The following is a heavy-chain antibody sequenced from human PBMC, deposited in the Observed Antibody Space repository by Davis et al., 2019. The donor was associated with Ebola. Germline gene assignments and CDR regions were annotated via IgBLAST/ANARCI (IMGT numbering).Heavy chain of an antibody. CDR3: ARGRRAGDYYYGMDV. CDR1: GGSFSGYY. D-gene: IGHD6-19*01. V-gene: IGHV4-34*01. CDR2: INHSGST. J-gene: IGHJ6*02. Sequence: SETLSLTCAVYGGSFSGYYWSWIRQPPGKGLAWIGEINHSGSTNYNPSLKSRVTISVDTSKNQFSLKLSSVTAADTAVYYCARGRRAGDYYYGMDVWGQGTTVTVSS.